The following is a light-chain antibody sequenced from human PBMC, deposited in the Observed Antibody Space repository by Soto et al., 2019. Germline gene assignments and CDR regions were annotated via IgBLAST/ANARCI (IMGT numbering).Light chain of an antibody. CDR1: QDIKNY. Sequence: DIQMTQSPSSLSASVGDRVTITCQASQDIKNYLNWYQQKPGTAPKLLIYEASNMETGVPSRFSGTGAERSCTFTSSSLQPEDIATYYRQQCDDFITFGGGTRIEIK. CDR3: QQCDDFIT. V-gene: IGKV1-33*01. CDR2: EAS. J-gene: IGKJ4*01.